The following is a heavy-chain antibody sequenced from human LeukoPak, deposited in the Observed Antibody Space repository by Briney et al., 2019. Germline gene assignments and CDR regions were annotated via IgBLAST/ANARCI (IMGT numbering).Heavy chain of an antibody. CDR2: ISYDGSNK. J-gene: IGHJ4*02. CDR1: GFTFNSYG. V-gene: IGHV3-30*03. Sequence: GGSLRLSCAASGFTFNSYGMHWVRQAPGKGLEWVAVISYDGSNKYYADSVKGRFTISRDNSKNTLYLQMNSLRAEDTAVYYCARANSIVEMATPFDYWGQGTLVTVSS. D-gene: IGHD5-24*01. CDR3: ARANSIVEMATPFDY.